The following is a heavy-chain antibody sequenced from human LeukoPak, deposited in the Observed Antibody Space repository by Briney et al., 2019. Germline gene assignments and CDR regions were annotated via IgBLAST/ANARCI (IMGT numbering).Heavy chain of an antibody. Sequence: GGSLRLSCAASGFTFSSYAMGWVRQAPGKGLEWVSAISGSGGSTYYADSVKGRFTISRDNSKNTLYLQMNSLRAEDTAVYYCAKDLRPGSGSYSPFDYWGQGTLVTVSS. CDR3: AKDLRPGSGSYSPFDY. CDR2: ISGSGGST. CDR1: GFTFSSYA. J-gene: IGHJ4*02. V-gene: IGHV3-23*01. D-gene: IGHD3-10*01.